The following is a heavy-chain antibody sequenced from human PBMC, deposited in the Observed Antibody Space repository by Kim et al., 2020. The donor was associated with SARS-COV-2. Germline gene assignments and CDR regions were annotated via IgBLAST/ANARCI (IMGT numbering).Heavy chain of an antibody. Sequence: SETLSLTCAVYGGSYSGYYWSWIRQPPGKGLEWIGEINHSGSTNYNPSLKSRVTISVDTSKNQFSLKLSSVTAADTAVYYCARGSNYYDSSGYHYWGQGT. CDR3: ARGSNYYDSSGYHY. D-gene: IGHD3-22*01. J-gene: IGHJ4*02. CDR2: INHSGST. CDR1: GGSYSGYY. V-gene: IGHV4-34*01.